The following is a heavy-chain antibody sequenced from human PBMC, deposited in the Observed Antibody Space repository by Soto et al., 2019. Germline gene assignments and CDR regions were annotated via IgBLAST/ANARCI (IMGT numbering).Heavy chain of an antibody. J-gene: IGHJ6*02. CDR1: GFPFSSYW. CDR2: IKGDGSEV. V-gene: IGHV3-7*03. CDR3: ARQGRPWGMDI. Sequence: EVQLVESGGGLVQPGESLRLSCAASGFPFSSYWMSWVRQAPGKGLEWVANIKGDGSEVFFVDSLKGRFTISRDNAKNSLFLQMNSLRAGDTAVYYCARQGRPWGMDIWGQGTTVTVSS.